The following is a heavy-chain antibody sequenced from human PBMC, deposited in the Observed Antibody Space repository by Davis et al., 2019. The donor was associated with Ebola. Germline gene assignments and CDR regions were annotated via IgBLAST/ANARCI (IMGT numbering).Heavy chain of an antibody. D-gene: IGHD4-23*01. CDR1: GFTFSSYW. CDR3: ARETPTVVTSNFDY. J-gene: IGHJ4*02. CDR2: ISSSGSTI. Sequence: GESLKISCAASGFTFSSYWMSWVRQAPGKGLEWVSYISSSGSTIYYADSVKGRFTISRDNAKNSLYLQMNSLRAEDTAVYYCARETPTVVTSNFDYWGQGTLVTVSS. V-gene: IGHV3-48*04.